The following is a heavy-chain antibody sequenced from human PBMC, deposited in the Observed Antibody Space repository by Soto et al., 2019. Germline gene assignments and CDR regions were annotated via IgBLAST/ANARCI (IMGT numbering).Heavy chain of an antibody. J-gene: IGHJ6*02. CDR3: ARAPLISIFFAYGMDV. CDR2: IYYSGST. V-gene: IGHV4-31*03. Sequence: QVQLQESGPGLVKPSQTLSLTCTVSGGSISSGGYYWVWIRQHPGKGLEWIGYIYYSGSTYYNPSLKGRVTISVDTSKNQFSLKLSSVTAAETAVYYWARAPLISIFFAYGMDVWGQGTTVTVSS. CDR1: GGSISSGGYY. D-gene: IGHD3-3*02.